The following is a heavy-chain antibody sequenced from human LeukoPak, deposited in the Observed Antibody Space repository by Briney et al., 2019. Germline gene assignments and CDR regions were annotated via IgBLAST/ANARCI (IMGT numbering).Heavy chain of an antibody. J-gene: IGHJ5*02. Sequence: ASVKVSCKASGNDFSDFYFNWVRKAPGRGLEWVGWFNPHSRATHYAQRFRGRVTMEASITTAYMELNSLTSDDTAVYYCVTTSVTHTRDPWGQGTLVTVSS. CDR3: VTTSVTHTRDP. V-gene: IGHV1-2*02. CDR1: GNDFSDFY. CDR2: FNPHSRAT. D-gene: IGHD5/OR15-5a*01.